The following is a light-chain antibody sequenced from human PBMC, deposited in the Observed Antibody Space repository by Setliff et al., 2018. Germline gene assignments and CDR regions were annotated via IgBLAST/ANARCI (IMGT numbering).Light chain of an antibody. Sequence: QSALTQPASVSASPGQSISISCTGTTSDVGAYNFVPWYQQHPGKAPKLLISDVSHRPSGVSHRFSGSKSGNTASLTISGLQAEDEADYYCSSYTTINTLIFGGGTKVTVL. J-gene: IGLJ2*01. CDR2: DVS. V-gene: IGLV2-14*03. CDR3: SSYTTINTLI. CDR1: TSDVGAYNF.